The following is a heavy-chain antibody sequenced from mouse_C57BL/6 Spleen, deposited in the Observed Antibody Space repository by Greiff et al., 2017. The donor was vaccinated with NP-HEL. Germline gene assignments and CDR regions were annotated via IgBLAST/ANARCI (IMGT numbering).Heavy chain of an antibody. Sequence: EVQLQQSGAELVKPGASVKLSCTASGFNIKDYYMHWVKQRTVPGLEGLGRIDPEDGETKYAPKFQCKGSITADTSSNTAYLQLSSLTSEDTAVYCSASYGNYLLAYWGRGTLVTVSA. J-gene: IGHJ3*01. CDR3: ASYGNYLLAY. CDR1: GFNIKDYY. CDR2: IDPEDGET. V-gene: IGHV14-2*01. D-gene: IGHD2-10*02.